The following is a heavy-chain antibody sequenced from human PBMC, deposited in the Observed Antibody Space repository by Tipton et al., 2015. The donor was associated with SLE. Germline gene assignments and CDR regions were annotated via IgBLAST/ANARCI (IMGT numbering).Heavy chain of an antibody. D-gene: IGHD3-3*01. CDR2: IYYSGST. Sequence: TLSLTCTVSGGSISSHYWSWIRQPPGKGLEWIGYIYYSGSTNYNPSLKSRVTISVDTSKNQFSLKLSSVTAADTAVYYCARGGLEVDFCIGFDAFDIWGQGTMVTVSS. CDR1: GGSISSHY. J-gene: IGHJ3*02. V-gene: IGHV4-59*11. CDR3: ARGGLEVDFCIGFDAFDI.